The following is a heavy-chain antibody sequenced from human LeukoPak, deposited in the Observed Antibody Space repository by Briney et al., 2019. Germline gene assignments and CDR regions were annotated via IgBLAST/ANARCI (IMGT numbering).Heavy chain of an antibody. CDR1: GFSFSTYS. CDR2: ITGSSGTI. V-gene: IGHV3-48*01. CDR3: AKIVVVPAAMSP. J-gene: IGHJ5*02. D-gene: IGHD2-2*01. Sequence: PGGSLRLSCVGSGFSFSTYSMNWVRQTPGRGLEWLSYITGSSGTIYYADSVKGRFTISRDNSKNTLYLQMNSLRAEDTAVYYCAKIVVVPAAMSPWGQGTLVTVSS.